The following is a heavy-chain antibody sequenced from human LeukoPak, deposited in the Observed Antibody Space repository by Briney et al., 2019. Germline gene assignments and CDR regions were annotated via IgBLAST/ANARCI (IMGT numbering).Heavy chain of an antibody. J-gene: IGHJ6*03. V-gene: IGHV1-69*05. CDR1: GGTFSSYA. D-gene: IGHD2-21*02. CDR3: ARSEYCGGDCYPYYYYYYMDV. Sequence: GASVKVSCKASGGTFSSYAISWVRQAPGQGLEWMGGIIPIFGTANYAQKFQGRVTITTDESTSTAYMELSSLRSGDTAVYYCARSEYCGGDCYPYYYYYYMDVWGKGTTVTVSS. CDR2: IIPIFGTA.